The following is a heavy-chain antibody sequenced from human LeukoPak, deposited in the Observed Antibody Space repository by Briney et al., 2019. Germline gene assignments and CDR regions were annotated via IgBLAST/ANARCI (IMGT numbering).Heavy chain of an antibody. D-gene: IGHD2-2*02. Sequence: PGRSLRLSCTASGISLDDFAMHWVRQAPGKGLEWVSGLSWNNNNIAYADSVKGRFTISRDNAKNSLYLQMNSLRAEDTAVYYCAKNGPAATPSYFDYWGQGTLVTVSS. CDR1: GISLDDFA. V-gene: IGHV3-9*01. CDR2: LSWNNNNI. CDR3: AKNGPAATPSYFDY. J-gene: IGHJ4*02.